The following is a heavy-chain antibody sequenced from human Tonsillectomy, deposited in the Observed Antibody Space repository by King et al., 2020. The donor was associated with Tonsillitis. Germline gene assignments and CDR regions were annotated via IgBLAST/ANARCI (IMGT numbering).Heavy chain of an antibody. J-gene: IGHJ4*02. Sequence: VQLVESGGGLVQPGGSLRLSCTASGFTFSDYAMTWVRQAPGKGLEWISAISGSGDSTYYADSVKGRFTISRENSKNTLYLQMNSLRAEDTAVYYCAKLLVFIKYWGQGTLLTVSS. D-gene: IGHD3-9*01. CDR1: GFTFSDYA. V-gene: IGHV3-23*04. CDR3: AKLLVFIKY. CDR2: ISGSGDST.